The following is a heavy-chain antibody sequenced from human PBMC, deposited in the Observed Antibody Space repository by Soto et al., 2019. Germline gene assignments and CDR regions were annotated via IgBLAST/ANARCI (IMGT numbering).Heavy chain of an antibody. CDR1: GFTFSNAW. D-gene: IGHD2-2*01. CDR2: IKSKTDGGTT. V-gene: IGHV3-15*01. J-gene: IGHJ4*02. CDR3: TTSAGNPAYYFDY. Sequence: GRSLRLSCAASGFTFSNAWMSWVRQAPGKGLEWVGRIKSKTDGGTTDYAAPVKGRFTISRDDSKNTLYLQMNSLKTEDTAVYYCTTSAGNPAYYFDYWGQGTLVTVSS.